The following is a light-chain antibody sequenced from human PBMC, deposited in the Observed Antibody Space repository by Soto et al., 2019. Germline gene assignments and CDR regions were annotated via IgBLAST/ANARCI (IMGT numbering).Light chain of an antibody. CDR2: GAS. Sequence: EIVLTQSPGTLSLSPGERATLSCRASQSVSSRLAWYQQKPGQAPRLLISGASSRATGIPDRFSGSGSGTGFTLTISRLEPEDFALYYCQQYGSSPLTFGGGSKVDIK. CDR3: QQYGSSPLT. J-gene: IGKJ4*01. CDR1: QSVSSR. V-gene: IGKV3-20*01.